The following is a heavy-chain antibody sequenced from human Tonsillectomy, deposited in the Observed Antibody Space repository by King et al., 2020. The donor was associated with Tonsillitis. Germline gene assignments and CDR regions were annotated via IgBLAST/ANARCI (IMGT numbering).Heavy chain of an antibody. J-gene: IGHJ4*02. CDR1: GFTFSSYA. Sequence: VQLVESGGGVVQPGRSLRLSCAASGFTFSSYAMHWVRQAPGKGLEWVAVISYDGSNKYYTDSVKGRFTISRDNSKNTLYLQMNSLRAEDTAVYYWARGGSSGWLGYWGQGTLVTVSS. V-gene: IGHV3-30*04. CDR2: ISYDGSNK. CDR3: ARGGSSGWLGY. D-gene: IGHD6-19*01.